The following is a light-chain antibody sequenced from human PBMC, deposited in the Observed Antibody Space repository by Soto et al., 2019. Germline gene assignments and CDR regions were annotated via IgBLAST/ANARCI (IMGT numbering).Light chain of an antibody. V-gene: IGLV7-46*01. J-gene: IGLJ2*01. CDR2: HTS. CDR1: TGAVTSGHY. CDR3: LLFYSGPGV. Sequence: QAVVTQEPSLTVSPGETVTLTCGSSTGAVTSGHYSYWFQQKPGRAPRTLIYHTSNKHSWTPARFSGSLFGGKAALTLSGAQPEDEAEYYCLLFYSGPGVFGGGTQLTVL.